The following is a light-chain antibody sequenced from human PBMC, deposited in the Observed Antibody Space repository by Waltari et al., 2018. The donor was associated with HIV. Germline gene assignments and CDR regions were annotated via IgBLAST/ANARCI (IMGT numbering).Light chain of an antibody. J-gene: IGLJ2*01. CDR3: SSFAGTHKL. CDR1: TSDISNYNY. CDR2: EVT. V-gene: IGLV2-8*01. Sequence: QSALTQSPSASGSPGKSVNISCSGATSDISNYNYVSWYQQHSDRPPKLIIFEVTKRPSGVPDRFSGSKSGNTASLFVSGLQPEDEATYFCSSFAGTHKLFGGGTKLTVL.